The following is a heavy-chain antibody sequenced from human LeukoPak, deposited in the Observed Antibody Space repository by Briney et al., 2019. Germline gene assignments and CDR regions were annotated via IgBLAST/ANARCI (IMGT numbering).Heavy chain of an antibody. CDR2: INTYNGNP. V-gene: IGHV1-18*01. J-gene: IGHJ4*02. CDR1: GYTFTSYG. Sequence: ASVKVSCKASGYTFTSYGISWARQAPGQGLEWMGWINTYNGNPKYAQKFQGRVTMTTDTSTSTAYMELRSLRSDDTAVYYCARDTSEYSMDYWGQGTLVTVSS. CDR3: ARDTSEYSMDY. D-gene: IGHD2-15*01.